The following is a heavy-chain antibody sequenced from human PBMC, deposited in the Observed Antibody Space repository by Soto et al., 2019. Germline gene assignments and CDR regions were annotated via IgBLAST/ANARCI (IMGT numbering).Heavy chain of an antibody. J-gene: IGHJ4*02. CDR1: GGSISSGDYY. CDR2: IYYSGST. V-gene: IGHV4-30-4*01. CDR3: ARDRGGPGGFVAAY. D-gene: IGHD6-19*01. Sequence: PSETLSLTCTVSGGSISSGDYYWSWIRQPPGKGLEWIGYIYYSGSTYYNPSLKSRVTISVDTSKNQFSLKLSSVTAADTAVYYCARDRGGPGGFVAAYWGQGTLVTVSS.